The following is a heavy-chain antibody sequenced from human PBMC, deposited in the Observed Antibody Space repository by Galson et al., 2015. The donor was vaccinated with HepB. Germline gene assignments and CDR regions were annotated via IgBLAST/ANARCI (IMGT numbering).Heavy chain of an antibody. D-gene: IGHD3-22*01. V-gene: IGHV3-30*04. J-gene: IGHJ4*02. CDR3: ARAHPITYYYDGTGYSSYYFDY. CDR2: ISYDGSNK. Sequence: SLRLSCAASGFTFSSYAMHWVRQAPGKGLEWVALISYDGSNKYYADSVKARFTISRDDSKNSLYLQMNSLRPEDTAVYYCARAHPITYYYDGTGYSSYYFDYWGQGTLVAVSS. CDR1: GFTFSSYA.